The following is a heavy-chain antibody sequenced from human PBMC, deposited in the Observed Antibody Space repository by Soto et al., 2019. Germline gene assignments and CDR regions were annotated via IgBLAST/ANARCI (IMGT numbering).Heavy chain of an antibody. Sequence: QVQLVQSGAEVKKPGASVKVSCKASGYTFTSYGISWVRQAPGQGLEWMGWISAYNGNTNYAQKLQGRVTMTTDTSTSTADMELRSLRSDDTAVYYCATITTGGIYYYYGMDVWGQGTTVTVSS. CDR2: ISAYNGNT. D-gene: IGHD1-20*01. CDR3: ATITTGGIYYYYGMDV. CDR1: GYTFTSYG. V-gene: IGHV1-18*04. J-gene: IGHJ6*02.